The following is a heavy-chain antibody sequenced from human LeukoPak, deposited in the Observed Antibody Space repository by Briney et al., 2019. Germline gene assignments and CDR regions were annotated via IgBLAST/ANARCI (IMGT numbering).Heavy chain of an antibody. CDR2: ISYDGSNK. V-gene: IGHV3-30*18. CDR3: AKGGRPTVTSKVDY. D-gene: IGHD4-17*01. Sequence: PGGSLRLSCAASGFTFSSYGMHWVRQAPGKGLEWVAVISYDGSNKYYADSVKGRFTISRDNSKNTLYLQMNSLRAEDTAVYYCAKGGRPTVTSKVDYWGQGTLVTVSS. CDR1: GFTFSSYG. J-gene: IGHJ4*02.